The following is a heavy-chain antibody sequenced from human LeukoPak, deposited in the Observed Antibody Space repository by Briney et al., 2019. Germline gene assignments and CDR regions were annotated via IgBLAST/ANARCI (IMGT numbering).Heavy chain of an antibody. J-gene: IGHJ4*02. CDR2: ISYDGSNK. Sequence: GGSLRLSCVASGFPFSSYWMTWVRQAPGKGLEWVAVISYDGSNKYYADSVKGRLTISRDNSKNTLYLQMNSLRAEDTAVYYCAKGSPGGWGIDYWGQGTLVTVSS. CDR1: GFPFSSYW. CDR3: AKGSPGGWGIDY. D-gene: IGHD6-19*01. V-gene: IGHV3-30*18.